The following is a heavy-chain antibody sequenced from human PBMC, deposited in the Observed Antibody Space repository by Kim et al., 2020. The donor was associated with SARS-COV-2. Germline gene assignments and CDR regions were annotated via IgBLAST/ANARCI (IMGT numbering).Heavy chain of an antibody. J-gene: IGHJ5*02. D-gene: IGHD3-10*01. V-gene: IGHV1-46*01. CDR3: ARGGEYYYGSGSYHWFDP. Sequence: QGRVTMTRDTSTSTVYMELSSLRSEDTAVYYCARGGEYYYGSGSYHWFDPWGQGTLVTVSS.